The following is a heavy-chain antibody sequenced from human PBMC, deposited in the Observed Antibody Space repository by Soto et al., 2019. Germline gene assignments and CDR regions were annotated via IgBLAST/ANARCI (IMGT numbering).Heavy chain of an antibody. D-gene: IGHD6-19*01. J-gene: IGHJ6*02. CDR1: GFTFNTYT. V-gene: IGHV3-21*01. CDR3: AGDLGYSSGEGDLLYYYFYGMDV. CDR2: ISSRSGET. Sequence: EVQLVESGGGLVKPGGSLRLSCAASGFTFNTYTMNWIRQAPGKGLEWVSSISSRSGETYHADSVRGRFAISRDNAKKSLFLQMNSRRAEDTAVYYCAGDLGYSSGEGDLLYYYFYGMDVWGQGTTVTVSS.